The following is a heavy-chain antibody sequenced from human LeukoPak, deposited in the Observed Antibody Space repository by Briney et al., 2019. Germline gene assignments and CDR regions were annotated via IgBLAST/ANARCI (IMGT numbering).Heavy chain of an antibody. CDR3: ARTGRSFRRLRYAFDI. Sequence: ASVKVSCKASGYTFTSYDINWARQATGQGLEWMGWMNPNSGSTGYAQKFQGRVTITRNTSISTAHMELSSLRSEDTAVYYCARTGRSFRRLRYAFDIWGQGTMVTVSS. CDR1: GYTFTSYD. V-gene: IGHV1-8*03. CDR2: MNPNSGST. D-gene: IGHD3-10*01. J-gene: IGHJ3*02.